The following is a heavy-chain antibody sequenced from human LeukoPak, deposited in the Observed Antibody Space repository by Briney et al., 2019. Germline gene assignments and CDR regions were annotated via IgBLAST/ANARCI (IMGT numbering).Heavy chain of an antibody. CDR2: HFYSGRT. Sequence: SETLSLTCTVSDGSISSNNYYWAWIRPPPGKGLEWIGSHFYSGRTYYNPSLKSRVTISVDTSKNQFFLRLNSVTAADTALYHCARHLAVAGTSYNWSDRWGQGTQVTVSS. CDR3: ARHLAVAGTSYNWSDR. V-gene: IGHV4-39*01. D-gene: IGHD6-19*01. CDR1: DGSISSNNYY. J-gene: IGHJ5*02.